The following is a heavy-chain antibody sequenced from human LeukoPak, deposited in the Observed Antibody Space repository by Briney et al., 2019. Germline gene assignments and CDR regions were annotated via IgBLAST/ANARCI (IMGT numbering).Heavy chain of an antibody. CDR1: GGSISSYY. Sequence: SETLSLTCTVSGGSISSYYWSWIRQPPGKGLEWIGYIYYSGSTNYNPSLKSRVTISVDTSKNQFSLKLSSVTAADTAVYYCARGGIAVAGSYWGQGTLVTVSS. J-gene: IGHJ4*02. V-gene: IGHV4-59*01. CDR3: ARGGIAVAGSY. D-gene: IGHD6-19*01. CDR2: IYYSGST.